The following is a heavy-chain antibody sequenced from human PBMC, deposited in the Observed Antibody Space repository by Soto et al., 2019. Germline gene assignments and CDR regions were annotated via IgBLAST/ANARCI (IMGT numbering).Heavy chain of an antibody. CDR1: GGTDSNYP. J-gene: IGHJ2*01. CDR2: IIPIFGTT. V-gene: IGHV1-69*12. CDR3: ARGNHRWLQLWYFDL. Sequence: QVQLVQSGAEVKKPGSSVKVSCKASGGTDSNYPISWVRQAPGQGLEWMGGIIPIFGTTNYAQKFQGRVTITADESTSTAYMELSSLRSEDTAVFYCARGNHRWLQLWYFDLWGRGTLVTVSS. D-gene: IGHD5-12*01.